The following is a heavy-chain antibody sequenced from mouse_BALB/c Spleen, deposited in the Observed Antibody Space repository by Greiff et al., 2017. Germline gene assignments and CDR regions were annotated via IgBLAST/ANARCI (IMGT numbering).Heavy chain of an antibody. CDR3: ARLGRYAMDY. Sequence: QVQLKQSGAELVRPGTSVKISCKASGYAFTNYWLGWVKQRPGHGLEWIGDIYPGSGNTYYNEKFKGKATLTADKSSSTAYMQLSSLTSEDSAVYFCARLGRYAMDYWGQGTSVTVSS. CDR2: IYPGSGNT. J-gene: IGHJ4*01. CDR1: GYAFTNYW. D-gene: IGHD4-1*01. V-gene: IGHV1-63*01.